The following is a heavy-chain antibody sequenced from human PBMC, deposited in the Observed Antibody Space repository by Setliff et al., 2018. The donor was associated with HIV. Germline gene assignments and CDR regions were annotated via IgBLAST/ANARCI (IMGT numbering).Heavy chain of an antibody. D-gene: IGHD6-13*01. CDR1: GGSISSYY. V-gene: IGHV4-59*01. Sequence: SETLSLTCTVSGGSISSYYWSWIRQPPGKGLEWIGYIYYSGSTNYNPSLESRVTISVDTSKNQFSLKLSSVTAADTAVYYCARQSTVAAAGFDFWGQGTLVTVSS. CDR3: ARQSTVAAAGFDF. J-gene: IGHJ4*02. CDR2: IYYSGST.